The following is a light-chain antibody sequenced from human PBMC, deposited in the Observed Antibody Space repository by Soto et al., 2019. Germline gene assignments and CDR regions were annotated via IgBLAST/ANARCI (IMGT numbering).Light chain of an antibody. CDR2: AAS. J-gene: IGKJ2*01. Sequence: IQLTQSPSSLSASVGDRVTITCRASQGISSYLAWYQQKPGKAPKLLIYAASTLQSGVPSRFSGSGSGTDFTLTISSLQPEDFATPYCQQLNSYPHTFGQGTKLEIK. V-gene: IGKV1-9*01. CDR3: QQLNSYPHT. CDR1: QGISSY.